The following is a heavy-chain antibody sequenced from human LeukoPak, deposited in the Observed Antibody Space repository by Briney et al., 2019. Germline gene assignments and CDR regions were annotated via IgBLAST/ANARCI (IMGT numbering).Heavy chain of an antibody. V-gene: IGHV3-33*06. D-gene: IGHD4-11*01. CDR1: GFAYSHYG. J-gene: IGHJ4*02. CDR3: AKDAQRGFDYSNSLEY. Sequence: GGSLRLSCAASGFAYSHYGMHWVRQAPGKGLEWVAVIWSDGTEKYYGDAVKGRFTISRDNSRNTLYLQMNSLRGEDTAVYYCAKDAQRGFDYSNSLEYWGQGTLVTVSS. CDR2: IWSDGTEK.